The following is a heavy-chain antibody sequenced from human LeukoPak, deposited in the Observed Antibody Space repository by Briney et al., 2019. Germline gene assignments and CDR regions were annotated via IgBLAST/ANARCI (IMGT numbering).Heavy chain of an antibody. Sequence: ASVKVSCKASGYTFTSYDINWVRQATGQGLEWMGWMNPNSGNTGYAQKFQGRVTMTRNTSISTAYMELRSLRSDDTAVYYCAGGYCSSTSCYFFDYWGQGTLVTVSS. D-gene: IGHD2-2*01. CDR1: GYTFTSYD. CDR3: AGGYCSSTSCYFFDY. CDR2: MNPNSGNT. V-gene: IGHV1-8*01. J-gene: IGHJ4*02.